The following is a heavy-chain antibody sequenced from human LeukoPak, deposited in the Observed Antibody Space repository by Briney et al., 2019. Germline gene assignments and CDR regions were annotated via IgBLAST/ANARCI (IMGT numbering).Heavy chain of an antibody. CDR2: IFTSGST. CDR1: GASINSGSYY. Sequence: PSETLSLTCAVSGASINSGSYYWGWTRQPAGKGLEWIGRIFTSGSTNYNPSLKSRVTISVDRSKNQFSLKLSSVAAADTAVYYCASQLGYFDFWGQGTLVTVSS. J-gene: IGHJ4*02. V-gene: IGHV4-61*02. CDR3: ASQLGYFDF. D-gene: IGHD6-6*01.